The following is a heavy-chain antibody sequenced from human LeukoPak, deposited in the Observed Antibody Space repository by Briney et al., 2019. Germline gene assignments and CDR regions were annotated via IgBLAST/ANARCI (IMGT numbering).Heavy chain of an antibody. CDR1: GYSISSGYY. CDR3: ARGLRESSWTSFDY. CDR2: IYHSGST. V-gene: IGHV4-38-2*02. J-gene: IGHJ4*02. Sequence: SETLSLTCTVSGYSISSGYYWGWIRQPPGKGLEWIGSIYHSGSTYYNPSLKSRVTISVDTSKNQFSLKLSSVTAADTAVYYCARGLRESSWTSFDYWGQGTLVTVSS. D-gene: IGHD6-13*01.